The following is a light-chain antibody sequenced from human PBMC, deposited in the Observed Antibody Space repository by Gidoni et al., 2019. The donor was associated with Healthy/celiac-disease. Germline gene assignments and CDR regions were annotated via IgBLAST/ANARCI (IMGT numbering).Light chain of an antibody. CDR1: SSDVGGYNY. CDR2: DVS. CDR3: CSYAGSYTLV. Sequence: QSALTQPRSVSGSPGQSVTISCTGTSSDVGGYNYVSWYQQHPGTAPKLMISDVSKRPSGVPDRFSGSKSGNTASLTISGLQAEDEADYYCCSYAGSYTLVFGGGTKLTV. J-gene: IGLJ2*01. V-gene: IGLV2-11*01.